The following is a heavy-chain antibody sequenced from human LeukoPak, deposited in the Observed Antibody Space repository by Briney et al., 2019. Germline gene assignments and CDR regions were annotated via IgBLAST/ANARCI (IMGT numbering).Heavy chain of an antibody. D-gene: IGHD6-19*01. J-gene: IGHJ4*02. Sequence: PGGSLRLPCAASEFTFSCCSMTWVRQAPGKGLEWVSYITSSSSSINYADSVKGRFTISRDNAKNSLYLQMDSLRAEDTAVYYCARGRAGYYFDYWGQGTLVTVSS. CDR2: ITSSSSSI. CDR1: EFTFSCCS. CDR3: ARGRAGYYFDY. V-gene: IGHV3-48*04.